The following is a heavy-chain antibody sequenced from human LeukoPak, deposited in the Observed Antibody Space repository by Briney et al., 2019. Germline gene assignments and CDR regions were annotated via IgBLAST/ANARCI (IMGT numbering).Heavy chain of an antibody. V-gene: IGHV3-13*01. CDR3: ARGSYGGYYYGMDV. CDR2: IGTAGDT. D-gene: IGHD4-23*01. J-gene: IGHJ6*02. Sequence: GGSLGLSCAASGFTFSSYDMHWVRQATGKGLEWVSAIGTAGDTYYPGSVKGRFTISRENAKNSLYLQMNSLRAGDTAVYYCARGSYGGYYYGMDVWGQGTTVTVSS. CDR1: GFTFSSYD.